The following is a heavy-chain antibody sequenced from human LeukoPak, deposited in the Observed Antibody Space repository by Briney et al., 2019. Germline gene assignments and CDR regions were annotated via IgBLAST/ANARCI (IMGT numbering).Heavy chain of an antibody. CDR1: GFTFSSYA. CDR2: ISGSGDRT. J-gene: IGHJ4*02. Sequence: GGSLRLSCAASGFTFSSYAMSWVRQAPGQGLEWVSAISGSGDRTYHADSVKGRFTISRDNSKNTLYLQMNSLRAEDTAVYYCAKDRFGSGDRGSFDYWGQGTLVTVSS. CDR3: AKDRFGSGDRGSFDY. D-gene: IGHD3-10*01. V-gene: IGHV3-23*01.